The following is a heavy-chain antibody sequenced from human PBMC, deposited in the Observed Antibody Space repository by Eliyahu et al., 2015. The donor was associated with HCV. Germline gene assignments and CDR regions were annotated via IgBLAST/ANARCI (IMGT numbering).Heavy chain of an antibody. D-gene: IGHD3-16*02. CDR3: AKVYRIYYPELSFGGSLDY. V-gene: IGHV3-23*01. Sequence: EVQLLESGGGLVQPGGSLRLSCAASGFTFSSYAMSWVRQAPGKGLGWVSAISGSGGSTYYADSVKGRFTISRDNSKNTLYLQMNSLRAEDTAVYYCAKVYRIYYPELSFGGSLDYWGQGTLVTVSS. CDR2: ISGSGGST. CDR1: GFTFSSYA. J-gene: IGHJ4*02.